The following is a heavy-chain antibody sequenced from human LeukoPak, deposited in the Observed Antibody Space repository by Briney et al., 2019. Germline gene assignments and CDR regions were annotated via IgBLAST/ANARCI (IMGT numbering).Heavy chain of an antibody. Sequence: SETLSLTCAVSGGSISGGGYSWSWIRQPPGKGLEWIGYIYHSGSTYYNPSLKSRVTISVDRSENQFSLKLSSVTAADTAVYYCARNYGSGAFDYWGQGTLVTVSS. D-gene: IGHD3-10*01. CDR1: GGSISGGGYS. J-gene: IGHJ4*02. V-gene: IGHV4-30-2*01. CDR3: ARNYGSGAFDY. CDR2: IYHSGST.